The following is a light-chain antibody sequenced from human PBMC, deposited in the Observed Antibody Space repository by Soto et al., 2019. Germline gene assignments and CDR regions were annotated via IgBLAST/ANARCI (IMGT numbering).Light chain of an antibody. CDR2: EVS. V-gene: IGLV2-14*01. CDR1: SSDIGAYNY. CDR3: SSHTSSSTLYV. Sequence: QSVLTQPASVSGSPGQSITISCTGTSSDIGAYNYVSWYQQHPGKAPKLIIYEVSNRPSGVSDRFSGSKSGNTASLTISGLQAEDEADYYCSSHTSSSTLYVFGTGTKLPS. J-gene: IGLJ1*01.